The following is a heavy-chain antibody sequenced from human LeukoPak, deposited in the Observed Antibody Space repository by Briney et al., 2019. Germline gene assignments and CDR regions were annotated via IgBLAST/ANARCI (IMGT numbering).Heavy chain of an antibody. CDR1: GGSISNGDHY. Sequence: SETLSLTCTVSGGSISNGDHYWSWIRQHPGKGLEWIGYIYYNGNTNYSPSLKSRVTMSVDTSKNLFSLKVSSVTAADTAVYYCARGRSNYYGMDVWGQGTTVTVSS. J-gene: IGHJ6*02. CDR3: ARGRSNYYGMDV. V-gene: IGHV4-61*08. D-gene: IGHD1-26*01. CDR2: IYYNGNT.